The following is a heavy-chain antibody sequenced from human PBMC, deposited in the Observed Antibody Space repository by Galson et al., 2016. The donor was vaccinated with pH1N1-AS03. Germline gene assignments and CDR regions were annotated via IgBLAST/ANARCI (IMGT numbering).Heavy chain of an antibody. Sequence: SVKVSCKASGGTFSSYVINWVRQAPGQGLEWMGRIIPSLDVPNYAQKFQGRVTITADKSTRTAYMELSSLRSEDTAVYYCARDSTITGTTEDDALDFWGQGTMVIVSS. CDR3: ARDSTITGTTEDDALDF. J-gene: IGHJ3*01. CDR1: GGTFSSYV. V-gene: IGHV1-69*04. D-gene: IGHD1-14*01. CDR2: IIPSLDVP.